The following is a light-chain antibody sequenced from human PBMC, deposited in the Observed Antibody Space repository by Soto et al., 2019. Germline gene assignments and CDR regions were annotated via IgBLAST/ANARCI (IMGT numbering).Light chain of an antibody. CDR2: EAY. CDR3: VSYTSSTTYV. J-gene: IGLJ1*01. Sequence: QSALTQPASVSGSPGQSITISCTGTSTDVGSHKLVSWYQQYPGNAPKLIIFEAYKRPSGVSNRFSGSKSGSTASLTISGLQADDEADYYCVSYTSSTTYVFGTGTKGTVL. CDR1: STDVGSHKL. V-gene: IGLV2-14*02.